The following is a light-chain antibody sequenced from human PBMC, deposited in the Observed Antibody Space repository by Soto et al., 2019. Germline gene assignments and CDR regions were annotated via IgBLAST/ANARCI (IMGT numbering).Light chain of an antibody. Sequence: ETVMTQSPGTLSVSPGDRATLSCRASQSVGRNLAWYQQKPGQAPRLLIYGASTRATGIPARFSGSGSGTEFTLTTSSLQPEDIAVYFCQQHNNWPTWTFGQGTRLE. V-gene: IGKV3-15*01. CDR2: GAS. CDR3: QQHNNWPTWT. CDR1: QSVGRN. J-gene: IGKJ5*01.